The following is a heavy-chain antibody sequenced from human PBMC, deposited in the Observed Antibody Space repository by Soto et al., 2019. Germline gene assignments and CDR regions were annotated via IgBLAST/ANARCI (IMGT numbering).Heavy chain of an antibody. V-gene: IGHV3-23*01. CDR1: GFTFISYA. D-gene: IGHD3-22*01. CDR2: ISGSGGST. Sequence: PGGSLRLSCAASGFTFISYAMRWVRQAPGKGLEWVSAISGSGGSTYYADSVKGRFTISRDNSKNTLYLQMNSLRAEDTAVYYCAKKYYYDSSGPHAFDIWGQGTMVTVSS. CDR3: AKKYYYDSSGPHAFDI. J-gene: IGHJ3*02.